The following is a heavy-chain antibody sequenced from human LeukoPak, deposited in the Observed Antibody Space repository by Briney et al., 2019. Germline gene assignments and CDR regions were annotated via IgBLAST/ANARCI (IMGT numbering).Heavy chain of an antibody. D-gene: IGHD6-13*01. V-gene: IGHV1-69*05. J-gene: IGHJ4*02. CDR2: IIPIFGTA. Sequence: GASVKVSCKASGGTFSSYAISWVRQAPGQGLEWMGGIIPIFGTANYAQKFQGRVTITTDESTSTAYMELSSLRSEDTAVYYCARAGGSRSWNYYFDYWGQGTLVTVSS. CDR1: GGTFSSYA. CDR3: ARAGGSRSWNYYFDY.